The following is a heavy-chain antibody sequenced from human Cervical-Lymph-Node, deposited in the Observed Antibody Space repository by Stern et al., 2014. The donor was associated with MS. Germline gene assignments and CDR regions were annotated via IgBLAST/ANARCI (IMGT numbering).Heavy chain of an antibody. V-gene: IGHV3-33*01. D-gene: IGHD2-15*01. CDR2: IWFDGSKN. Sequence: VQLEESGGGVVQPGKSLRISCEASGFSFSNYGMHWVRQTPGKGLEWVAVIWFDGSKNNYTASLQGQFTISRDESLSTLYLQMNSLRDDDSATYYCAGAAAEGWLDPWGQGTLVTVSS. CDR1: GFSFSNYG. J-gene: IGHJ5*02. CDR3: AGAAAEGWLDP.